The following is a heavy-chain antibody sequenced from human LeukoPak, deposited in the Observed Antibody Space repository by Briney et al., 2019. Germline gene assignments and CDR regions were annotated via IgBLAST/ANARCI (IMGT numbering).Heavy chain of an antibody. Sequence: PETLSLTCHVSARSISSSSYYWGWTRQPPGKGLELIGNIYYSGTTYYNPSLKSRVTISVDTSKNQSSLKLSSVTAADTAVYYCARVNTLIRGIGWFDPWGQGILVTVSS. J-gene: IGHJ5*02. V-gene: IGHV4-39*07. CDR3: ARVNTLIRGIGWFDP. D-gene: IGHD3-10*01. CDR1: ARSISSSSYY. CDR2: IYYSGTT.